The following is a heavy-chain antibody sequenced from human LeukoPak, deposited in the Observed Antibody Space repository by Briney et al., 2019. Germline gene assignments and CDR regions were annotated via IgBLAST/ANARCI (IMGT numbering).Heavy chain of an antibody. J-gene: IGHJ4*02. D-gene: IGHD7-27*01. CDR2: INPNSGGT. V-gene: IGHV1-2*06. CDR1: GYTFTSYY. CDR3: AREVSGDPGGY. Sequence: GASVKVSCKASGYTFTSYYMHWVRQAPGQGLEWMGRINPNSGGTNFAEKFQGRVTMTRDTSISAAFMELSGLRSDDTAVYYCAREVSGDPGGYWGQGTLVTVSS.